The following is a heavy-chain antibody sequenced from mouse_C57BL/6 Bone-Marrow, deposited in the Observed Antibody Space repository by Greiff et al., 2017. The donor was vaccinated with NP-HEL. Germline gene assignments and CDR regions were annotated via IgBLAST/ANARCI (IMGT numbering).Heavy chain of an antibody. J-gene: IGHJ2*01. CDR1: GFTFSDYY. CDR3: ARSLLYYFDY. V-gene: IGHV5-16*01. Sequence: EVMLVESEGGLVQPGSSMKLSCTASGFTFSDYYMAWVRQVPEKGLEWVANINYDGSSTYYLDSLKSRFIISRDNAKNILYLQMSSLKSEDTATYYCARSLLYYFDYWGQGTTLTVSS. D-gene: IGHD1-1*01. CDR2: INYDGSST.